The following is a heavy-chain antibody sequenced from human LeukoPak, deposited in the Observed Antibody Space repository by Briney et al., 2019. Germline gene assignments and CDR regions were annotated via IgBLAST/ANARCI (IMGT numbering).Heavy chain of an antibody. Sequence: ASVKVSCKASGYTFTSYGISWARQAPGQGLEWMGWISAYNGNTNYAQKLQGRVTMTTDTSTSTAYMELRSLRSDDTAVYYCARIKYGDSGYYYYYGMDVWGQGTTVTVSS. CDR3: ARIKYGDSGYYYYYGMDV. CDR2: ISAYNGNT. V-gene: IGHV1-18*01. CDR1: GYTFTSYG. J-gene: IGHJ6*02. D-gene: IGHD4-17*01.